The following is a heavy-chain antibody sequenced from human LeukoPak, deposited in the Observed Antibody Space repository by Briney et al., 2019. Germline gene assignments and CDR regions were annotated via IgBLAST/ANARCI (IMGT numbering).Heavy chain of an antibody. CDR1: GFTFSGSA. J-gene: IGHJ4*02. CDR3: ARGLRFLEWLSGFDY. V-gene: IGHV3-73*01. CDR2: IRSKANSYAT. D-gene: IGHD3-3*01. Sequence: GGSLRLSCAASGFTFSGSAMHWVRQASGKGLEWVGRIRSKANSYATAYAASVKGRFTISRDNAKNSLYLQMNSLRAEDTALYYCARGLRFLEWLSGFDYWGQGTLVTVSS.